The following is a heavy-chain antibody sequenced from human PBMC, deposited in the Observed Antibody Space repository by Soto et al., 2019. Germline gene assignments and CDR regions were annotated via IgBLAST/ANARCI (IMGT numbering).Heavy chain of an antibody. D-gene: IGHD3-10*01. CDR2: VHHSWGS. J-gene: IGHJ6*02. CDR1: GGSISSYY. CDR3: ARPGFGPLHGLVDV. V-gene: IGHV4-59*08. Sequence: QVQLQESGPGLVKPSETLSLSCTVSGGSISSYYWSWFRQSPGKRMEWIGYVHHSWGSSYNPSLQSRVAISLDKSKSQFSLKVTSVTATDTAVYYCARPGFGPLHGLVDVWGQGTTVTVSS.